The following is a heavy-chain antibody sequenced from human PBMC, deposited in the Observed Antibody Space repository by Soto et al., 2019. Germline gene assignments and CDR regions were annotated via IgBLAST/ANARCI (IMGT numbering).Heavy chain of an antibody. CDR2: LANDGSYQ. D-gene: IGHD6-13*01. Sequence: QVQLVESGGGVVQPGRSLRLSCAASGFTFSGYGMHWVRQAPGEGLQWVAVLANDGSYQYYADSLKGRFTIPRDNSKNTLYLQMDSLRPEDTAVYYCARSSGGSSWYAPDYWGQGTLVTVSP. J-gene: IGHJ4*02. CDR1: GFTFSGYG. V-gene: IGHV3-30*03. CDR3: ARSSGGSSWYAPDY.